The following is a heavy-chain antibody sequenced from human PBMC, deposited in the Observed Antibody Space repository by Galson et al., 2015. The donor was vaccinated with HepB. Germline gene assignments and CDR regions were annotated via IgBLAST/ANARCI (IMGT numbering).Heavy chain of an antibody. D-gene: IGHD6-13*01. V-gene: IGHV3-23*01. CDR2: ISGSGGST. J-gene: IGHJ4*02. Sequence: SLRLSCAASGFTFSSYAMSWVRQAPGKGLEWVSAISGSGGSTYYADSVKGRFTISRDNSKNTLYLQMNSLRAEGTAVYYCAKPLSAGIAAAGTNYWGQGTLVTVSS. CDR3: AKPLSAGIAAAGTNY. CDR1: GFTFSSYA.